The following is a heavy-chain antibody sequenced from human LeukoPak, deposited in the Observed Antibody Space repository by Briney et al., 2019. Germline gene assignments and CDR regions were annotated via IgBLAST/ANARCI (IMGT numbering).Heavy chain of an antibody. CDR3: AREGYYGSGSPPSLYFDY. CDR2: LPPDELDI. V-gene: IGHV3-74*01. J-gene: IGHJ4*02. Sequence: GGSLRLSCAASGFTFTNYWMHWVRQAPGMGLVWVSRLPPDELDIIYADSVKGRFTISRDNSRSTLYLQMNSLRPEDTAIYYCAREGYYGSGSPPSLYFDYWGQGTLVTVSS. CDR1: GFTFTNYW. D-gene: IGHD3-10*01.